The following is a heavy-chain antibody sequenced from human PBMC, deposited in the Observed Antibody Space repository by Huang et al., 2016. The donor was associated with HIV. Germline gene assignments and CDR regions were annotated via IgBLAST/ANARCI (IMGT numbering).Heavy chain of an antibody. D-gene: IGHD3-10*01. Sequence: QVQLQESGPGLVKPSQTLSLTCTVSGDSIGSGGHYWSWIRQPPGKGLEWIGFIYYRGSTYHNPSLKSRVTISVDTSKNQFSLKVSSVTAADTAVYFCSRALYYHGSGSYSDYWGRGTLVTVSS. J-gene: IGHJ4*02. CDR3: SRALYYHGSGSYSDY. CDR1: GDSIGSGGHY. V-gene: IGHV4-30-4*08. CDR2: IYYRGST.